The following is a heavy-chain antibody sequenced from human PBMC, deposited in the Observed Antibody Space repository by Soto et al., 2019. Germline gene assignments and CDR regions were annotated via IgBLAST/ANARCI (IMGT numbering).Heavy chain of an antibody. CDR1: GFTFSTYS. CDR3: ARDLRYFDL. J-gene: IGHJ2*01. CDR2: IMSSSSTM. V-gene: IGHV3-48*02. Sequence: EVQLVESGGGLVQPGGSLRLSCVASGFTFSTYSMNWVRQAPGKGLEWISYIMSSSSTMYYAGSVKGRFTISRDNANNPLYLQMNSLRDEDTAVYYCARDLRYFDLWGRGTLVTVSS.